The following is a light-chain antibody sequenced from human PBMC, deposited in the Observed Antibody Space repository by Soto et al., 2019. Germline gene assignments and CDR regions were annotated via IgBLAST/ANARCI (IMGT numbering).Light chain of an antibody. CDR2: LGS. V-gene: IGKV2-28*01. J-gene: IGKJ4*01. Sequence: DIVMTQSPLSLPVTPGEPASISCRSSQSLLHSNGYNYLDWYLQKPGQSPQLLIYLGSNRASGVPDRFSGSGSATDFTLTISRLEPEDFAVYSCQQSGTSPLTFGGGTKVDIK. CDR3: QQSGTSPLT. CDR1: QSLLHSNGYNY.